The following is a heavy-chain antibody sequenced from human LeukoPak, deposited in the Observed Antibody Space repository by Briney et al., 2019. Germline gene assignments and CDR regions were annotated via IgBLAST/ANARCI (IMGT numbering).Heavy chain of an antibody. Sequence: GGSLRLSCAASGFSVSSNAMSWVRQAPGKAPDWVSGMSAAGGSTYYADSVKGRFTISRDDSKNTLYLQMNSLRAEDTAVYYCAKWGTGIPFDYWGQGTLVTVS. CDR2: MSAAGGST. D-gene: IGHD3-16*01. CDR1: GFSVSSNA. J-gene: IGHJ4*02. V-gene: IGHV3-23*01. CDR3: AKWGTGIPFDY.